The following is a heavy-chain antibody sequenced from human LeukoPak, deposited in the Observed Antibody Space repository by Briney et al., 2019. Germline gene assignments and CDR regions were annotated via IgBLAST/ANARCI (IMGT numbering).Heavy chain of an antibody. J-gene: IGHJ6*03. V-gene: IGHV4-4*07. D-gene: IGHD3-16*01. CDR2: IYTSGST. CDR3: AREEGGDFYYYYMDV. CDR1: GGSISRYY. Sequence: PWETLSLTCTVSGGSISRYYWSWIRQPAGKGLEWNGCIYTSGSTNYNPSLKSRVTMSVDTSKNQFSLKRSSVTAADTAVYYCAREEGGDFYYYYMDVWGKGTTVTVSS.